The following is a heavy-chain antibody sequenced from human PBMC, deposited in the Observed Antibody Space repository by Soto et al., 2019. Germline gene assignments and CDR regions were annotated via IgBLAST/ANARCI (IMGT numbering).Heavy chain of an antibody. CDR2: ISPGSRYP. D-gene: IGHD2-15*01. J-gene: IGHJ5*02. Sequence: GGSLRLSGAGSEFTFGESYMSWIRQAPGKGLEWLSYISPGSRYPAYADSVKGRFTISRDNARRSLFLQMTSLPAEDTAMYYCVRGGGGGLFDPWGQGTMVTVSS. V-gene: IGHV3-11*06. CDR3: VRGGGGGLFDP. CDR1: EFTFGESY.